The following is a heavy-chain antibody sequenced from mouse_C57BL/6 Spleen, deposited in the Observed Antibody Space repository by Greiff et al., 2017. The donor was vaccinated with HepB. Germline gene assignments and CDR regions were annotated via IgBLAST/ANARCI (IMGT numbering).Heavy chain of an antibody. Sequence: EVQLQQSGPELVKPGASVKISCKASGYSFSGYYMNWVKQSPEKSLEWIGEINPSTGGTTYNQKFKAKATLTVDKSSSTAYMQLKSLTSEDSAVYYCSRGENYSNYDGYFDYWGQGTTLTVSS. V-gene: IGHV1-42*01. CDR2: INPSTGGT. CDR3: SRGENYSNYDGYFDY. CDR1: GYSFSGYY. D-gene: IGHD2-5*01. J-gene: IGHJ2*01.